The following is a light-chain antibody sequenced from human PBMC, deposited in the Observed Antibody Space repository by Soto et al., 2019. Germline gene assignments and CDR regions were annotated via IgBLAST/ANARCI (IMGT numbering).Light chain of an antibody. CDR2: GAS. Sequence: EIVLTQSPGTLSLSPGERATLSCRASQSVSSSYLAWYQQKPGQAPRLLIYGASSRATGIPDRFSGSGSGTAFTITISRLEPEDFAVYYCQKYGRSPRTFRQGTKVEIK. V-gene: IGKV3-20*01. CDR1: QSVSSSY. CDR3: QKYGRSPRT. J-gene: IGKJ1*01.